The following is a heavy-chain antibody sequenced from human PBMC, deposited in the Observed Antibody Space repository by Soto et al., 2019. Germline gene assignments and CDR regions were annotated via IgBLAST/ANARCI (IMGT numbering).Heavy chain of an antibody. CDR1: GFTFSSYA. CDR3: AKDLVTYYDFWSGYTYYYYMDA. CDR2: ISGSGGST. D-gene: IGHD3-3*01. J-gene: IGHJ6*03. V-gene: IGHV3-23*01. Sequence: GGSLRLSCAASGFTFSSYAMSWVRQAPGKGLEWVSAISGSGGSTYYADSVKGRFTISRDNSKNTLYLQMNSLRAEDTAVYYCAKDLVTYYDFWSGYTYYYYMDAWGKGTTVTVSS.